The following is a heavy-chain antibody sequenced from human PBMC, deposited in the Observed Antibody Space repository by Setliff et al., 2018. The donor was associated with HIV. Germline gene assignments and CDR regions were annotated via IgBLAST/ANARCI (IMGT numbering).Heavy chain of an antibody. CDR2: TYYVGST. CDR3: AGGFWVDRLFDP. D-gene: IGHD2-15*01. CDR1: GDSIRSRSFY. Sequence: PPETLSLTCNVSGDSIRSRSFYWDWIRQSPGERPEWIGTTYYVGSTYYNPYLKSPASIYLDTSKNQFYLKLYSVTAADTAVYYCAGGFWVDRLFDPWGRGTLVTVSS. J-gene: IGHJ5*01. V-gene: IGHV4-39*01.